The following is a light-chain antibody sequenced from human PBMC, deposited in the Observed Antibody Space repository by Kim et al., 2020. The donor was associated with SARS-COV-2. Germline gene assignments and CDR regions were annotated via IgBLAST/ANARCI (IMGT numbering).Light chain of an antibody. V-gene: IGKV3-15*01. J-gene: IGKJ4*01. Sequence: EIVMTQSPATLSVSPGERATLSCRASQSVSSNLAWYHQEPGQAPRLLIYGASTRATGIPARFSGSGSGTEFTLTISSLQSEDFAVYYCQQNNSWPLTFGGGTKVDIK. CDR1: QSVSSN. CDR2: GAS. CDR3: QQNNSWPLT.